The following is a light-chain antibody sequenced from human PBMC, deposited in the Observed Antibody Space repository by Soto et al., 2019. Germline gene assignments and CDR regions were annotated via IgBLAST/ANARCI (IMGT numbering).Light chain of an antibody. V-gene: IGKV3-11*01. CDR2: DAS. Sequence: EIVLTQSPATLSLSPGERATLSCRASPSVSSYLAWYQQKPGQAPRLLIYDASNRATGIPARISGSGSGTDFTLTISSLDPEDFAVYYCQQRSKTFGQGTKVEIK. CDR3: QQRSKT. J-gene: IGKJ1*01. CDR1: PSVSSY.